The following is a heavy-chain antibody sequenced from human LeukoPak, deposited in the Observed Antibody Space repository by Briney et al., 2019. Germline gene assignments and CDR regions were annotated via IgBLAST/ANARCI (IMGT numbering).Heavy chain of an antibody. CDR1: GFTFSSYS. CDR2: ISSSSSYI. J-gene: IGHJ6*02. D-gene: IGHD6-13*01. V-gene: IGHV3-21*01. CDR3: ARDEGSWYYGMDV. Sequence: GGSLRLSCAASGFTFSSYSMNWVRQAPGKGLEWVSSISSSSSYIYYADSVKGRFTISRDNAKNSLYLQMNSLRAEDTAVYYCARDEGSWYYGMDVWGQGTTVTVSS.